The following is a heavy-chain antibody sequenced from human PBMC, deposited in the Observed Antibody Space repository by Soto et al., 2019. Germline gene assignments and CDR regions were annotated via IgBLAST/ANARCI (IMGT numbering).Heavy chain of an antibody. J-gene: IGHJ4*02. D-gene: IGHD3-22*01. CDR2: ISAYNGNT. CDR3: ARAGHYYDSSGYAN. V-gene: IGHV1-18*01. Sequence: QVKLVQSGAEVKKPGTSMKVFCKASGYTFGTSGISWIRQAPGQGLEWMGWISAYNGNTNYEQKLQDRVTMTTDTSTNTAYLELRSLRSDDTAVYYCARAGHYYDSSGYANWGQGTLVTVSS. CDR1: GYTFGTSG.